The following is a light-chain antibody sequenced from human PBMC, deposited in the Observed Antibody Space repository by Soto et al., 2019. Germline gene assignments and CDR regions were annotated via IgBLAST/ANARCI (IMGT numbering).Light chain of an antibody. CDR1: QSISNW. V-gene: IGKV1-5*03. CDR3: QQYNSS. J-gene: IGKJ1*01. CDR2: KAS. Sequence: DIQMTQSPSTLSASVGDRVTITCRASQSISNWLAWYQQKPGKAPKLLIYKASSLESGVPSSFSGSGSGTEFTLTISSLQPDDFATYYCQQYNSSFGQGTKVEIK.